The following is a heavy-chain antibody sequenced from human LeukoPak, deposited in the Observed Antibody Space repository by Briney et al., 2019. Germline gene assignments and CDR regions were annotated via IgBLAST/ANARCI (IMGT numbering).Heavy chain of an antibody. V-gene: IGHV3-23*01. CDR1: GFTFRTYA. Sequence: GGSLRLSCVASGFTFRTYAMTWVRQPPGKGLEWVSAIAGSGARAYSADSVKGRFTISRDNSKNTLYLQMNSLRAEDTAVYYCAKGDLGFGNYYFDYWGQGTLVTVSS. CDR2: IAGSGARA. CDR3: AKGDLGFGNYYFDY. D-gene: IGHD1-1*01. J-gene: IGHJ4*02.